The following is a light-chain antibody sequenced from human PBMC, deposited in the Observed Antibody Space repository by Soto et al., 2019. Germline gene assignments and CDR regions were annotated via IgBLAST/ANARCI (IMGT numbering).Light chain of an antibody. CDR2: AAS. CDR3: KKSYNAPKT. J-gene: IGKJ1*01. V-gene: IGKV1-39*01. Sequence: DLQMTQSPSSLAASVGDEVTITCRASQTIMTYLNWYQLKPGKPPRLLIYAASSLQSGVPSRFSGSGSETDVTLTISSLQPEDFATYSCKKSYNAPKTFGRGNKVEIK. CDR1: QTIMTY.